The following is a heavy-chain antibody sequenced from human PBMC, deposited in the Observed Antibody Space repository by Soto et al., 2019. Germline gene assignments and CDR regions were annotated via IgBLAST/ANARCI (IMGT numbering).Heavy chain of an antibody. Sequence: SETLSLTCTVSGGSISSGGYYWSWIRQHPGKGLEWIGYIYYSGSTYYNPSLKSRVTISVDTSKNQFSLKLSSVTAADTAVYYCAREGPYGDYYYYMDVWGKGTTVTVCS. CDR2: IYYSGST. D-gene: IGHD4-17*01. CDR3: AREGPYGDYYYYMDV. CDR1: GGSISSGGYY. V-gene: IGHV4-31*03. J-gene: IGHJ6*03.